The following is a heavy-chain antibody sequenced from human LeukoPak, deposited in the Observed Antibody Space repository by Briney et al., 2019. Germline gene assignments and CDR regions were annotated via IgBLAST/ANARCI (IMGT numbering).Heavy chain of an antibody. V-gene: IGHV3-53*01. J-gene: IGHJ6*02. CDR2: IYSSGST. Sequence: GGSLRLSCAASGFTVSSNYMSWVRQAPGKGLEWVSVIYSSGSTEYADSVKGRFTTSRDNSKNTLYLQMNSLRAEDTAVYYCARDNWNYGSSMDVWGQGTTVTVSS. CDR1: GFTVSSNY. D-gene: IGHD1-7*01. CDR3: ARDNWNYGSSMDV.